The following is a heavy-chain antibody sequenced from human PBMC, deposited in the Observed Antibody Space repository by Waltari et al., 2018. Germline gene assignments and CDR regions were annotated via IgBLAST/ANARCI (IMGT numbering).Heavy chain of an antibody. CDR2: ISTSSSTM. D-gene: IGHD6-19*01. Sequence: EVQLVESGGGLVQPGGSLRLSCAASGFTFSSHGMNWVRQAPGKGLEWVSYISTSSSTMYYADSVRGRFTISRDNAKNSLYLQMNSLGAESTAVYYCARGRYSSGWSNDYWGQGTLVTVSS. J-gene: IGHJ4*02. CDR3: ARGRYSSGWSNDY. V-gene: IGHV3-48*01. CDR1: GFTFSSHG.